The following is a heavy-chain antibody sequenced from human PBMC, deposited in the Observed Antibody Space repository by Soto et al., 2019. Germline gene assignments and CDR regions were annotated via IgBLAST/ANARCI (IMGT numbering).Heavy chain of an antibody. CDR3: AKHPGTDPDTHDY. V-gene: IGHV4-61*01. Sequence: PSETLSLTCTVSGGSVNSGSYYWTWIRQPPGKGLEWIGNIYYSGSTNYNPSLKSRVTISLDTSNNQFSLKLNSLTAADTAVYYCAKHPGTDPDTHDYWGKGTRGTVCS. CDR1: GGSVNSGSYY. CDR2: IYYSGST. D-gene: IGHD2-2*02. J-gene: IGHJ4*02.